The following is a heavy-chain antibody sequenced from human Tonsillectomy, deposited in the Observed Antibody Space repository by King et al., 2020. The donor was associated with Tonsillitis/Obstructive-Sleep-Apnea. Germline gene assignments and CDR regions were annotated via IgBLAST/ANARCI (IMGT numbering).Heavy chain of an antibody. CDR2: INPNSGGT. D-gene: IGHD6-13*01. CDR3: AGGAKYSSSWYPFDY. CDR1: GYTFTGYY. Sequence: VQLVESGAEVKKPGASVKVSCKASGYTFTGYYMHWVRQAPGQGLEWMGWINPNSGGTNYGQKFQGWVTMTRDTSISTAYMELSRLRSDDTAVYYCAGGAKYSSSWYPFDYWGQGTLVTVSS. V-gene: IGHV1-2*04. J-gene: IGHJ4*02.